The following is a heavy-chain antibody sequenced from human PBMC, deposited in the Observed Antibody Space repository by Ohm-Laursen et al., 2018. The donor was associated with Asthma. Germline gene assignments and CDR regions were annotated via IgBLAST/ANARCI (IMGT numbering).Heavy chain of an antibody. D-gene: IGHD1-26*01. CDR3: ARIGPEWELPGREYSLHH. V-gene: IGHV3-21*01. J-gene: IGHJ1*01. CDR2: ISTASSFI. Sequence: SLRLSCAASGYTFSRYSIHWVRQIPGKGLEWVASISTASSFIYYADSVRGRFTTSRGNARNPVYLQMNSLRAEDTALYYCARIGPEWELPGREYSLHHWGEGTLVTVSS. CDR1: GYTFSRYS.